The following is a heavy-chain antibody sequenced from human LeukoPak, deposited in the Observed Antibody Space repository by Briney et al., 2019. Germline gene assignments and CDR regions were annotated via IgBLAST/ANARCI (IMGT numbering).Heavy chain of an antibody. V-gene: IGHV3-7*01. CDR3: ARERATVVTGEVAFDI. Sequence: GGSLRLSCAASGFTFSSYWMSWVRQAPGKGLEWVANIKQDGSEKYYVDSVKGRFTISRDIAKNSLYLQMNSLRAEDTAVYYCARERATVVTGEVAFDIWGQGTMVTVSS. D-gene: IGHD4-23*01. CDR2: IKQDGSEK. J-gene: IGHJ3*02. CDR1: GFTFSSYW.